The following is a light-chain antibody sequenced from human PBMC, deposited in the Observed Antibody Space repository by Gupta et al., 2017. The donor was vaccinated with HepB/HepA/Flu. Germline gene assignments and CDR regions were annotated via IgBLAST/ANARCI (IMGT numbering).Light chain of an antibody. CDR1: SSDVGGYNY. J-gene: IGLJ2*01. Sequence: QSALTQPASVSGSPGQSITISSPGTSSDVGGYNYVSWYQQHPGKAPKLMIYDVSNRPSGVSNRFSGSKSGNTASLTISGLQAEDEADYYCSSYTSSSDVVFGGGTKLTVL. CDR3: SSYTSSSDVV. V-gene: IGLV2-14*01. CDR2: DVS.